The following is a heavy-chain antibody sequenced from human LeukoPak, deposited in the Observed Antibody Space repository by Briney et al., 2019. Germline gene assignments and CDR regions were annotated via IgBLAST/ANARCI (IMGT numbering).Heavy chain of an antibody. V-gene: IGHV4-59*08. J-gene: IGHJ4*02. D-gene: IGHD2-15*01. Sequence: SETLSLTCTVSGGSITGYYWSWIRQPPGKGLEWIGCIYYSGSTNYNPSLKSRVTISVDTSKNQFSLKLSSVTAADTAVYYCARHTLVAASSFDYWGQGTLVTVSS. CDR3: ARHTLVAASSFDY. CDR2: IYYSGST. CDR1: GGSITGYY.